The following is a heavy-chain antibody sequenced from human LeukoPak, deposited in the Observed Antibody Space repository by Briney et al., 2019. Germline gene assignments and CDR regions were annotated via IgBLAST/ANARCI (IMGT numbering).Heavy chain of an antibody. Sequence: ASVKVSCKASGYTFTSYAMNWVRQAPGQGLEWMGWINTNTGNPTYAQGFTGRFVFSLDTSVSTAYLQISSLKAEDTAVYYCARLIDWCGGDCYSGFDIWGQGTMVTVSS. CDR1: GYTFTSYA. V-gene: IGHV7-4-1*02. J-gene: IGHJ3*02. D-gene: IGHD2-21*02. CDR3: ARLIDWCGGDCYSGFDI. CDR2: INTNTGNP.